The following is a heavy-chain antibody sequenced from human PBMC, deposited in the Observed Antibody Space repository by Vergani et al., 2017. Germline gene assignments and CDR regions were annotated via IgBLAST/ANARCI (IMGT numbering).Heavy chain of an antibody. J-gene: IGHJ3*01. CDR2: IYYNGRT. CDR3: VRDTRRYFLDSIDGGDSDSPPFVPAV. D-gene: IGHD2-21*01. Sequence: QVRLQESGPGLVRPSETLSLTCTVSGGSLTPYYWSWIRQSPGKGLEWIGNIYYNGRTKYNPSLKSRATISADTSKDQFSLRLTSMTAADTAVYYFVRDTRRYFLDSIDGGDSDSPPFVPAVWGLGTGVIVSS. V-gene: IGHV4-59*01. CDR1: GGSLTPYY.